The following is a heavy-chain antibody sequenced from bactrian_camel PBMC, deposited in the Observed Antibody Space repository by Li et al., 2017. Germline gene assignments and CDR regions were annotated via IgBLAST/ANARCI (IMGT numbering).Heavy chain of an antibody. Sequence: HVQLVESGGGSVQAGGSLRLSCKVSGHSRGSNCVGWYRLPPGRAPAEREGIAAIRRDGGETWYAASVKGRFTISVDNAKNTLYLQMNSLKPEDTATYYCAAGQGVGWCLDVIRVGAEADFDYWGHGTQVTVS. CDR1: GHSRGSNC. D-gene: IGHD5*01. J-gene: IGHJ6*01. CDR2: IRRDGGET. CDR3: AAGQGVGWCLDVIRVGAEADFDY. V-gene: IGHV3S45*01.